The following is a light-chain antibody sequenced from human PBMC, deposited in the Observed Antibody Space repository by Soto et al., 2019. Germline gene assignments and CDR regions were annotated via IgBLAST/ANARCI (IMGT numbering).Light chain of an antibody. J-gene: IGKJ1*01. Sequence: EIVMTQSPASLSVSPGERATLSCRASQNINNNLAWYQHKPGQAPRVVIYGASARATVIPARFSGSGSGTQFTLTISSLQSEDFAVYYCQQYYDWSPWTFGQGTKVEV. CDR3: QQYYDWSPWT. V-gene: IGKV3-15*01. CDR2: GAS. CDR1: QNINNN.